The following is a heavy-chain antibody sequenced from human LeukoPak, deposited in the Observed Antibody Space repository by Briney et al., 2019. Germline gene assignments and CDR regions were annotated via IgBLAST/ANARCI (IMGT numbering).Heavy chain of an antibody. CDR3: ARDPNSRDGGY. CDR2: ITRSTSCI. J-gene: IGHJ4*02. CDR1: GFNFSTYS. V-gene: IGHV3-21*01. D-gene: IGHD4-23*01. Sequence: GGSLRLSCAASGFNFSTYSVNWVRQAPGKGLEWVSSITRSTSCIYLADSVRGRFTISSDNAQNSLNLQMNSLRAENTAVYYCARDPNSRDGGYWGQGTLVTVSS.